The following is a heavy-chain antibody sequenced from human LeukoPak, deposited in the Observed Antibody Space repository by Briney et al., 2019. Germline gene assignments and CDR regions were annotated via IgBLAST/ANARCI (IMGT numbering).Heavy chain of an antibody. V-gene: IGHV3-7*01. D-gene: IGHD5-24*01. CDR1: GFTFSNYW. J-gene: IGHJ4*02. CDR3: ARGMAAHPLDY. CDR2: IKQDGSEK. Sequence: GGSLRLSCAASGFTFSNYWMSWVRQAPGKGLEWVANIKQDGSEKNYVDSVKGRFTISRDNAKNSLYLQMNSLRAEDTAVYYCARGMAAHPLDYWGQGTLVTVSS.